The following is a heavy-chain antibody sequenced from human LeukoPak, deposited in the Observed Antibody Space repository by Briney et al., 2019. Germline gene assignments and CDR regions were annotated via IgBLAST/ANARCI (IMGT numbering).Heavy chain of an antibody. J-gene: IGHJ4*02. D-gene: IGHD3-3*01. CDR3: ARDWRDAGGCFDY. V-gene: IGHV1-46*01. CDR2: INPSGGST. Sequence: ASVKVSCKASGYTFTDYYIHWVRQAPGQGLEWMGIINPSGGSTNYAQKFQGRATMTRGMSTSTVYMELSSLRSEDTAMYYCARDWRDAGGCFDYWGQGTLVTVSS. CDR1: GYTFTDYY.